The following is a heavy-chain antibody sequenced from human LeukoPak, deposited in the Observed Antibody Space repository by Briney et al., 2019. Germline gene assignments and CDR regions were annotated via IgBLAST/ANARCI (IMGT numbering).Heavy chain of an antibody. CDR3: ARQYCSGGSCQYYYGMDV. D-gene: IGHD2-15*01. J-gene: IGHJ6*02. Sequence: ASVKVSCKASGCTFTTYGISWVRQAPGQGLEWMGWISAFNGNTKYAQKFQGRVTMTTDTSTSTVYMELRSLRSDDTALYYCARQYCSGGSCQYYYGMDVWGQGTTVTVSS. V-gene: IGHV1-18*01. CDR2: ISAFNGNT. CDR1: GCTFTTYG.